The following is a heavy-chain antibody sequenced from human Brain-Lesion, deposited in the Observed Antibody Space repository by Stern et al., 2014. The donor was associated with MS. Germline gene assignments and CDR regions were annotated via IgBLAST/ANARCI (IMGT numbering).Heavy chain of an antibody. V-gene: IGHV4-39*01. D-gene: IGHD3-10*01. CDR2: IYYRGST. J-gene: IGHJ4*02. CDR3: AKLWLGELPESPFDY. Sequence: QVQLQESGPGLVKPSETLSLTCTVSGGSIRSSSYYWGWIRQPPGKGLEWIGSIYYRGSTYYNPSLKSRVTISMDTSTNQFSLRLSSVTAADTAVYFCAKLWLGELPESPFDYWGQGTLVTVSS. CDR1: GGSIRSSSYY.